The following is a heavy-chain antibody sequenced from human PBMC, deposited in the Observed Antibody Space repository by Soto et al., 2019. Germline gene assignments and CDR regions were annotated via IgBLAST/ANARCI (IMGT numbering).Heavy chain of an antibody. V-gene: IGHV4-30-4*01. D-gene: IGHD6-19*01. CDR1: GGSISSGDYY. CDR2: IYYSGST. J-gene: IGHJ5*01. CDR3: ARSVAVSGTGWFDS. Sequence: LSLTCTVSGGSISSGDYYWSWIRQPPGKGLEWIGYIYYSGSTYYNPSLKSRVTISVDTSKNQFYLKLNSVTAADTAVYYCARSVAVSGTGWFDSWGQGTLVTAPQ.